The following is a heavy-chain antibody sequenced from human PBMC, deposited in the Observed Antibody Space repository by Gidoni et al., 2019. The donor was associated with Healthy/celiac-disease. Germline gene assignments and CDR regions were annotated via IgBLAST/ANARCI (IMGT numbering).Heavy chain of an antibody. V-gene: IGHV3-23*01. D-gene: IGHD6-13*01. CDR3: AKDRRPGIAAAGAFDY. CDR2: IGGSCGST. Sequence: EVQLLESGGGLVQPGGSLRLSCAASGFTVSSYAMSWVRKAPGKGLEGVSAIGGSCGSTSYADSVKGRFTISRDNSKNTLYLQMNSLRAEDTAVYYCAKDRRPGIAAAGAFDYWGQGTLVTVSS. J-gene: IGHJ4*02. CDR1: GFTVSSYA.